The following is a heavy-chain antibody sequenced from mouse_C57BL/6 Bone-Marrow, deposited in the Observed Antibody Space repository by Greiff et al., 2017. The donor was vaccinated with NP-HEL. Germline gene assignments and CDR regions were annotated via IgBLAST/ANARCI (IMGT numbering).Heavy chain of an antibody. Sequence: VQLQQSGAELVKPGASVKISCKASGYAFSSYWMNWVKQRPGKGLEWIGQIYPGDGDTNYNGKFKGKATLTADKSSSTAYMQLSSLTSEDSAVYFCARDMGYSNGYYYAMDYWGQGTSVTVSS. V-gene: IGHV1-80*01. CDR2: IYPGDGDT. J-gene: IGHJ4*01. D-gene: IGHD2-5*01. CDR1: GYAFSSYW. CDR3: ARDMGYSNGYYYAMDY.